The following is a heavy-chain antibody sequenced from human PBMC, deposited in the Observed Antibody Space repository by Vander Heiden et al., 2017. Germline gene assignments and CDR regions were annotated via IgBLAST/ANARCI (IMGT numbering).Heavy chain of an antibody. CDR2: IYPADSET. D-gene: IGHD4-17*01. CDR1: GYTFSDSW. CDR3: ARQNDGNYGDYPYEF. V-gene: IGHV5-51*01. Sequence: LVPSGAEVKKPGASLKISCQASGYTFSDSWIGWVRQMPGKGLESMGVIYPADSETRYSPSFEGQVTMSVDKSTNTAYLEWRSLKASDSAMYYCARQNDGNYGDYPYEFWGQGTQVTVSS. J-gene: IGHJ4*02.